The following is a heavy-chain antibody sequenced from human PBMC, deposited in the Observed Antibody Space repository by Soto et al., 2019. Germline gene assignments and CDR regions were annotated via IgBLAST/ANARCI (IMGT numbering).Heavy chain of an antibody. Sequence: WETLSLTCAVDGSPVTTYYWAWISQPPGKGREWVGEINNRGNSNYNPSLKSRLTVSLDTSKTQFSLKLTSVTAADTAVYYCLMVTYSGMDVWGQGTTVTVSS. D-gene: IGHD3-10*01. J-gene: IGHJ6*02. CDR3: LMVTYSGMDV. V-gene: IGHV4-34*01. CDR2: INNRGNS. CDR1: GSPVTTYY.